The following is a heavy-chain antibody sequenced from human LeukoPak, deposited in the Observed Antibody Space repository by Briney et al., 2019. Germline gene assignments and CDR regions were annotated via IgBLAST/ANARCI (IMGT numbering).Heavy chain of an antibody. J-gene: IGHJ4*02. D-gene: IGHD2-15*01. CDR3: ARDSPRSGPSYYFDY. CDR2: INPSGGST. Sequence: ASVKVSRKASGYTFTSYYMHWVRQAPGQGLEWMGIINPSGGSTSYAQKFQGRVTMTRDTSTSTVYMELSSLRSEDTAVYYCARDSPRSGPSYYFDYWGQGTLVTVSS. CDR1: GYTFTSYY. V-gene: IGHV1-46*01.